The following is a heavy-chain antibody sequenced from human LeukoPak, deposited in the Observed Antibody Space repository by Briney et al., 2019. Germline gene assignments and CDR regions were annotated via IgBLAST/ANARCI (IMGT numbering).Heavy chain of an antibody. V-gene: IGHV1-2*02. Sequence: ASVKVSCKASGYTFTGYYMHWVRQAPGQGLEWMGWINPNSGGTNYAQKFQGRVTMTRNTSISTAYMELSSLRSEDTAVYYCARGFYCSGGSCYPDLYYYGMDVWGQGTTVTVSS. J-gene: IGHJ6*02. CDR2: INPNSGGT. CDR1: GYTFTGYY. CDR3: ARGFYCSGGSCYPDLYYYGMDV. D-gene: IGHD2-15*01.